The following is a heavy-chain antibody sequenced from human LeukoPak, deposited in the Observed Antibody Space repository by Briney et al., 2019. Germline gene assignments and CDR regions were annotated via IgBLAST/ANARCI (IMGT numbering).Heavy chain of an antibody. D-gene: IGHD3-22*01. Sequence: GGSLRLSCAASGFPFSSYAIHWVGQAPGKGLDWVAIISHDGSNKYYADSVKDRFTISRDNSKNTLYLQVSSLRAEDTAVYYCVLGRNYFDSSGEPDASDIWGQGTMVTVSS. CDR3: VLGRNYFDSSGEPDASDI. CDR2: ISHDGSNK. V-gene: IGHV3-30-3*01. CDR1: GFPFSSYA. J-gene: IGHJ3*02.